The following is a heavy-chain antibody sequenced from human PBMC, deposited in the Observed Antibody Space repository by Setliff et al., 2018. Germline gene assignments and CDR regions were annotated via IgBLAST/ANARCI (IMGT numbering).Heavy chain of an antibody. J-gene: IGHJ6*03. V-gene: IGHV4-34*01. CDR2: INHSGST. Sequence: SETLSLTCTVYGGSFSNYYWSWIRQPPGKGLEWIGEINHSGSTNYNPSLTSRVTISADTSKNQFSLNLSSVTAADTAVYYCARDNRARHYMDVWGKGTTVTVSS. CDR3: ARDNRARHYMDV. CDR1: GGSFSNYY. D-gene: IGHD3-10*01.